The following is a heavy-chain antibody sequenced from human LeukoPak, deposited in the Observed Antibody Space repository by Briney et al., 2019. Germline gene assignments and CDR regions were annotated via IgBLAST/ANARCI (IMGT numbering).Heavy chain of an antibody. CDR2: INWNGGST. CDR1: GFTFDDYG. Sequence: GGSLRLSCAASGFTFDDYGMSWVRQAPGKGLEWVSGINWNGGSTGYADSVKGRFTISRDDAKNSLYLQMNSLRAEDTALYHCARSSGTDAFDIWGQGTMVTVSS. V-gene: IGHV3-20*01. J-gene: IGHJ3*02. CDR3: ARSSGTDAFDI. D-gene: IGHD3-10*01.